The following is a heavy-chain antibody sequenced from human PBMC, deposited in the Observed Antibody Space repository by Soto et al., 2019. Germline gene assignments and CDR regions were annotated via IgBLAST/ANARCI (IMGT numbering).Heavy chain of an antibody. D-gene: IGHD3-22*01. V-gene: IGHV1-3*01. CDR2: INPGNGNT. J-gene: IGHJ4*02. Sequence: ASVKVSCKASGYTFTSYGINWVRQAPGRGLEWMGWINPGNGNTKYSQQFQGRVIIDRDTSASTAYMELSSLRSEDTAVYYCARVGYFDRSNYIAYSGLGPLVTVSS. CDR3: ARVGYFDRSNYIAY. CDR1: GYTFTSYG.